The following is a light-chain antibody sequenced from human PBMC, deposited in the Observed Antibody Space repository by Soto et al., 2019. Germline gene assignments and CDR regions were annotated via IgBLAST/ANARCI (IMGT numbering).Light chain of an antibody. Sequence: ETGMTQSPATLSVSPLQRATLSRRASQSVSGHLACYQQTPGKAPKLLIYSASSRATGIPDRFSGSGSGTDFTLTITSLQPEDFAAYYCQHYGTSLWTFGQGTKVDIK. V-gene: IGKV3D-15*01. CDR1: QSVSGH. CDR3: QHYGTSLWT. J-gene: IGKJ1*01. CDR2: SAS.